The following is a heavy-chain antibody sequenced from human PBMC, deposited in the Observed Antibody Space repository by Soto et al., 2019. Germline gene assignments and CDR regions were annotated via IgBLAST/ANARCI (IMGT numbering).Heavy chain of an antibody. V-gene: IGHV3-9*01. Sequence: GGSLRLSCSASGFTFDDYAMHWVRQAPGKGLEWVSGISWNSGSIGYADSVKGRFTISRDNAENSLYLQMNSLRAEDTALYYCAKTGFGDFYWYYGMDVWGQGTTVTVSS. CDR2: ISWNSGSI. J-gene: IGHJ6*02. D-gene: IGHD3-10*01. CDR1: GFTFDDYA. CDR3: AKTGFGDFYWYYGMDV.